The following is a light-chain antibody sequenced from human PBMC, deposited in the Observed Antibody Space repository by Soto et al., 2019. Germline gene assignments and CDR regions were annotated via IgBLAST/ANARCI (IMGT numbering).Light chain of an antibody. CDR1: QSVSSSY. V-gene: IGKV3-20*01. CDR3: QQYGSSPPKT. Sequence: IVLLPSPGTLSLSPGEKATLSCRASQSVSSSYLAWYQQKPGQAPRLLIYGASSRATGIPDRFSGSGSGTDFTLTISRLEPEEFAVYYCQQYGSSPPKTFGQGTKVDIK. J-gene: IGKJ1*01. CDR2: GAS.